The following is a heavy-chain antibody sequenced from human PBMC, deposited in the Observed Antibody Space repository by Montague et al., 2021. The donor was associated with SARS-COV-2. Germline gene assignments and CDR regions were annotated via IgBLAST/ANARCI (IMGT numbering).Heavy chain of an antibody. CDR1: GGSFSGYY. D-gene: IGHD3-3*01. CDR3: ARDPWRITIFGVVTRYGMDV. J-gene: IGHJ6*02. V-gene: IGHV4-59*01. Sequence: SETLSLTCAVYGGSFSGYYWNWIRQPPGKGLEWIGYIYYSGSTNYNPSLKSRVTISVDTSKNQFSLKLSSVTAADTAVYYCARDPWRITIFGVVTRYGMDVWGQGTTVTVSS. CDR2: IYYSGST.